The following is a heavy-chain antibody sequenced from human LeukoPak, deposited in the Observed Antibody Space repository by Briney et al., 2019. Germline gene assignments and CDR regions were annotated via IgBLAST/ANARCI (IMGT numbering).Heavy chain of an antibody. Sequence: SETLSLTCSVSGGSVSSSTYYWGWIRQPPGKGLEWIGSIYHSGNTYYNPSLKSRVTISADTSNNQFSLKLSSVTAADTAVYYCTRVDPTLDYWGQGTLVTVSS. CDR2: IYHSGNT. J-gene: IGHJ4*02. V-gene: IGHV4-39*07. D-gene: IGHD2-2*03. CDR3: TRVDPTLDY. CDR1: GGSVSSSTYY.